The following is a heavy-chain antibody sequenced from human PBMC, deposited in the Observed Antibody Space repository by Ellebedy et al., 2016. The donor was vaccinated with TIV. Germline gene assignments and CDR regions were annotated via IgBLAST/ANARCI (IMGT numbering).Heavy chain of an antibody. J-gene: IGHJ3*02. V-gene: IGHV3-64D*06. Sequence: PGGSLRLSCAASGFTFSIYAMHWVRQAPGRGLEYVSAISSSGGGTYYADSVTGRFTISRDNSKNTLYLQMSSLRTEDTAVYYCVTTYYCGGDCYGARLDAFDIWGQGAVVTVSS. CDR1: GFTFSIYA. D-gene: IGHD2-21*02. CDR3: VTTYYCGGDCYGARLDAFDI. CDR2: ISSSGGGT.